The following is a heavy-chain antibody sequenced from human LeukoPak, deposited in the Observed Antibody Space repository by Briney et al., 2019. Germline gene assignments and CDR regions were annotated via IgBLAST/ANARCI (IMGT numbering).Heavy chain of an antibody. D-gene: IGHD3-22*01. CDR1: GGSISSYY. Sequence: SETLSLTCTISGGSISSYYWSWIRQPPGKGLEWIGYIYYSGSTNYNPSLKSRVTISVDTSKNQFSLKLSSVTAADTAVYYCASVTYDSSGYYPSLFDYWGQGTLVTVSS. CDR2: IYYSGST. J-gene: IGHJ4*02. CDR3: ASVTYDSSGYYPSLFDY. V-gene: IGHV4-59*01.